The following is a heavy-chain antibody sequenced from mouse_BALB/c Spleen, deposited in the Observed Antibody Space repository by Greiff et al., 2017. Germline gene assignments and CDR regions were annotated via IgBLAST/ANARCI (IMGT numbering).Heavy chain of an antibody. CDR3: TTDGYSVPHYLDY. CDR2: IYPSDSYT. D-gene: IGHD2-3*01. CDR1: GYTFTSYW. V-gene: IGHV1-69*02. J-gene: IGHJ2*01. Sequence: QVQLQQPGAELVRPGASVKLSCKASGYTFTSYWINWVKQRPGQGLEWIGNIYPSDSYTNYNQTFKDKATLTVDKSSSTAYMQLSSPTSEDSAVYYCTTDGYSVPHYLDYWGQGTTLTVSS.